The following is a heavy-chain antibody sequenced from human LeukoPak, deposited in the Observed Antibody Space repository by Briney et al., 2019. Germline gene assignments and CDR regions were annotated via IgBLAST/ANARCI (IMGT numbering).Heavy chain of an antibody. CDR3: ARTAQLKSGWYYYYYYMDV. D-gene: IGHD6-19*01. CDR1: GFTFSNYN. CDR2: ITSSSTYI. Sequence: KTGGSLRLSCAASGFTFSNYNMNWVRQAPGKGLEWVSSITSSSTYIYYADSVKGRFTISRDNAENSLYLQMNSLRAEDTAVYYCARTAQLKSGWYYYYYYMDVWGKGTTVTISS. V-gene: IGHV3-21*01. J-gene: IGHJ6*03.